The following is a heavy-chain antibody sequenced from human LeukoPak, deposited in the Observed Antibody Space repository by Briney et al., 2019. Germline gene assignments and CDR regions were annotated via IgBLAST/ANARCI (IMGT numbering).Heavy chain of an antibody. Sequence: PGGSLRLSCAASGFTFSSYGMHWVRQAPGKGLEWVAVISYDGSNKYYAGSVKGRFTISRDNSKNTLYLQMNSLRAEDTAVYYCARDPAAPYYYYYYGMDVWGQGTTVTVSS. CDR3: ARDPAAPYYYYYYGMDV. D-gene: IGHD2-15*01. CDR1: GFTFSSYG. V-gene: IGHV3-30*03. J-gene: IGHJ6*02. CDR2: ISYDGSNK.